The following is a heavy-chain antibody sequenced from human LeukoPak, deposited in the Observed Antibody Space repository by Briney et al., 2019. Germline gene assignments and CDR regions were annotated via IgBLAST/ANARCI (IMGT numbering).Heavy chain of an antibody. J-gene: IGHJ4*02. Sequence: SQTLSLTCTVSGGSISSGSYYWSWIRQPAGKGLEWIGRIYTSGSTNYNPSLKSRVTISVDTSKNQFSLKLSSVTAADTAVYYCARSTNDYGDYREFDYWGQGTLVTVSS. V-gene: IGHV4-61*02. CDR1: GGSISSGSYY. CDR2: IYTSGST. CDR3: ARSTNDYGDYREFDY. D-gene: IGHD4-17*01.